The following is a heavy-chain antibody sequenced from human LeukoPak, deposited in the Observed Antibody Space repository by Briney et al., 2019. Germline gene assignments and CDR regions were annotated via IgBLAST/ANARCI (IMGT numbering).Heavy chain of an antibody. J-gene: IGHJ5*02. Sequence: GGSLRLSCVASGLTFRNFGFHWVRQAPDKGLAWVAFIEHDGSIASYSESVKGRFSLSRDDSKTAVSLQMNSLRAEDTALYYCVKDVVPGRTGAGPGSWGQGTLVTVSS. V-gene: IGHV3-30*02. CDR2: IEHDGSIA. CDR3: VKDVVPGRTGAGPGS. CDR1: GLTFRNFG. D-gene: IGHD6-13*01.